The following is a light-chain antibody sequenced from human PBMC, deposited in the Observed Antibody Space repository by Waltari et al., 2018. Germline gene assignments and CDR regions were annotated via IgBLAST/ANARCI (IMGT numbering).Light chain of an antibody. CDR2: KAS. Sequence: DIQMTQSPSTLSASVGDRVPITCRASQNISHWLAWYQQKPGKAPKLLISKASSLEKEVPSRFSGSGSGTEFTLTITNLQPDDFATFYCQRYDDYPPTFGGGTKVEIK. J-gene: IGKJ4*01. CDR1: QNISHW. CDR3: QRYDDYPPT. V-gene: IGKV1-5*03.